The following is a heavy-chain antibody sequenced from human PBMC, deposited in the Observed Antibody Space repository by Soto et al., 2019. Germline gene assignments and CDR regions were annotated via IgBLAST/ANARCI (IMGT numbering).Heavy chain of an antibody. CDR3: EGGTVWRDEEYYYYGMDV. V-gene: IGHV3-15*01. CDR1: GFTFTKAW. Sequence: GGSLRLSCAASGFTFTKAWMSWVRQAPGKGLEWVGRLKSKSDGGTTDYAASVKGRFTISRDDSRNTLYLQMNSLKSEDTAVYYCEGGTVWRDEEYYYYGMDVWGKCPTVTVSS. D-gene: IGHD3-3*01. J-gene: IGHJ6*04. CDR2: LKSKSDGGTT.